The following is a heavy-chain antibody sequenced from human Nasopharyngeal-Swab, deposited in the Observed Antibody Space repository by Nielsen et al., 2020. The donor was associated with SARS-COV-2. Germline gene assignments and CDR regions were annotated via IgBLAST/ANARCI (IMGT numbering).Heavy chain of an antibody. Sequence: GESLQISCAASGFTFSSYSMNWLRQAPGKGLEWVSYISSSSSTIYYADSVKGRFTISRDNAKNSLYLQMNSLRDEDTAVYYCATDYYGSGSYYNLYYYYGMDVWGQGTTVTISS. V-gene: IGHV3-48*02. CDR1: GFTFSSYS. CDR2: ISSSSSTI. J-gene: IGHJ6*02. D-gene: IGHD3-10*01. CDR3: ATDYYGSGSYYNLYYYYGMDV.